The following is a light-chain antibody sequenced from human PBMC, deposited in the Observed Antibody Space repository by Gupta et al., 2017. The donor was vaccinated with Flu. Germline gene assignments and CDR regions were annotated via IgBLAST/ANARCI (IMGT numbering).Light chain of an antibody. CDR3: QKFTT. CDR1: QGLDNG. J-gene: IGKJ3*01. Sequence: AIQLTQSPSSLSASVGDRVTLTCRTSQGLDNGLAWEQQKPGKPPKLLIYEASSLHIGVKYRFSGSGSGTDFTRTRSSMQPDDFATYDCQKFTTFGHGTKVDVK. V-gene: IGKV1-13*02. CDR2: EAS.